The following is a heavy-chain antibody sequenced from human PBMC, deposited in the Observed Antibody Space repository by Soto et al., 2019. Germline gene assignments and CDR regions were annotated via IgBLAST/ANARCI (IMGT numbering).Heavy chain of an antibody. CDR3: ARGGGSPYHDHEFDY. J-gene: IGHJ4*02. D-gene: IGHD2-2*01. CDR2: IYYRGTT. Sequence: WTWIRKTPGQGPEWIGCIYYRGTTNYNASFNSLVTISVDTSNNQFSLKLTSVTTADTAVYYCARGGGSPYHDHEFDYWGQGILVTVSS. V-gene: IGHV4-59*01.